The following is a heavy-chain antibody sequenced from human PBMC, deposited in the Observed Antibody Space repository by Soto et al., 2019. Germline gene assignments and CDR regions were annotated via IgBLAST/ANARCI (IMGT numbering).Heavy chain of an antibody. V-gene: IGHV3-53*02. CDR3: ARKPPSAIQGWAFGMDV. CDR1: GFTVTDNY. Sequence: EVQLVETGGGLIQPGGSLRLSCAASGFTVTDNYIIWVRQPPGKGLEWVSTTVIGGGTNYVDTVKGRFTVSRDNSKNTLYLQMNNLRVEDTAVYYCARKPPSAIQGWAFGMDVWGQGTTVFVSS. D-gene: IGHD2-2*01. CDR2: TVIGGGT. J-gene: IGHJ6*02.